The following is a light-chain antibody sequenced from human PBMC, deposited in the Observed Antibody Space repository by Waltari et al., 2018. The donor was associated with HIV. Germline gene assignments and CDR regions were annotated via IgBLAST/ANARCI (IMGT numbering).Light chain of an antibody. CDR2: DVS. Sequence: QTAPTQPAPVSGSPGPSITLSCTGTRNALRSSNYVSWHQQHPGEAPKLIIHDVSDRPSGISNRFSGSKSGNTASLTISGLQTEDEADYYCSSYTSSITYVFGSGTRVTVL. CDR1: RNALRSSNY. J-gene: IGLJ1*01. CDR3: SSYTSSITYV. V-gene: IGLV2-14*03.